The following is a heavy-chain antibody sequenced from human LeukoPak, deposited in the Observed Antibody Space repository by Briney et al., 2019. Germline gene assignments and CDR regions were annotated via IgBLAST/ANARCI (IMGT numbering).Heavy chain of an antibody. D-gene: IGHD6-13*01. Sequence: PGGSLRLSCAACGFTFSSYAMSWVRQAPGKGLEWVSAISGSGGSTYYAASVKGRCTISRDNSKNPLYLQMNSLRAEDTAVYYCAADSSSWYPFFDPWGQGTLVTVSS. CDR3: AADSSSWYPFFDP. CDR1: GFTFSSYA. CDR2: ISGSGGST. J-gene: IGHJ5*02. V-gene: IGHV3-23*01.